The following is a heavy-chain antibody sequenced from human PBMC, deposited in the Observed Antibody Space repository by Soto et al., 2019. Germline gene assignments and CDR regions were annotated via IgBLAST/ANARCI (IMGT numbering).Heavy chain of an antibody. V-gene: IGHV4-59*08. Sequence: SETLSLTCTVSGASISGYHWSWIRQFPGKGLEWLGYISYSGATNYNPSLKSRVTMSVDTSKNQFSLKLSSVTAADTAVYYCARAPLTYYYDSSGSFDYWGQGTLVTVSS. CDR1: GASISGYH. CDR3: ARAPLTYYYDSSGSFDY. CDR2: ISYSGAT. J-gene: IGHJ4*02. D-gene: IGHD3-22*01.